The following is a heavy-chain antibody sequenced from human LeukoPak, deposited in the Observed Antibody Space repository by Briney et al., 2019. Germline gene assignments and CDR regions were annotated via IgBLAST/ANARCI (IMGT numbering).Heavy chain of an antibody. J-gene: IGHJ5*02. Sequence: KPSETLSLTCTVSGGSISSYYWSWIRQPPGKGLEWIGYVYFTGRTNYNPSLKSRVTISVDTSKNQFSLKLSSMTAADTAVYYCARGTSAWYLTWFDPWGQGTLVTVSS. D-gene: IGHD6-19*01. V-gene: IGHV4-59*01. CDR2: VYFTGRT. CDR1: GGSISSYY. CDR3: ARGTSAWYLTWFDP.